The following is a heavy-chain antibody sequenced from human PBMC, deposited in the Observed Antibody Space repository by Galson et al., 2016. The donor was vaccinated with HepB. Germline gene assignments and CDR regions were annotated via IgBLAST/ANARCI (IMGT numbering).Heavy chain of an antibody. CDR2: INWDGTAS. J-gene: IGHJ4*02. D-gene: IGHD6-19*01. Sequence: SLRLSCAASGFTFDDHILHWVRQGPGKGLEWVSLINWDGTASYYADSVKGRFTMSRDNSKNSVHLQMDSLRTEDAGLYYCGKDFFGARSGWYGYYIDYWGQGTLVTVSS. V-gene: IGHV3-43*01. CDR3: GKDFFGARSGWYGYYIDY. CDR1: GFTFDDHI.